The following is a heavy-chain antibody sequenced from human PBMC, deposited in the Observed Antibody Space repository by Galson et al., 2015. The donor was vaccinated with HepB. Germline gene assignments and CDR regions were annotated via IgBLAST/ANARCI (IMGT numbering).Heavy chain of an antibody. V-gene: IGHV4-39*01. J-gene: IGHJ4*02. CDR2: IYYSGST. Sequence: ETLSLTCTVSGGSISSSSYYWGWIRQPPGKGLEWIGSIYYSGSTYYNPSLKSRVTISVDTSKNQFSLKLSSVTAADTAVYYCARLIRHSIYSGSYQGSLIDYWGQGTLVTVSS. CDR3: ARLIRHSIYSGSYQGSLIDY. CDR1: GGSISSSSYY. D-gene: IGHD1-26*01.